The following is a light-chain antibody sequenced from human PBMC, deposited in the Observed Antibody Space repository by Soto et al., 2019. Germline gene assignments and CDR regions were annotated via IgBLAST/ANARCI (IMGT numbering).Light chain of an antibody. CDR3: QQYEPSPLT. J-gene: IGKJ3*01. V-gene: IGKV3-20*01. Sequence: EIVLTQSPGTLSFSPGERATLSCRASQSISCNYLGWYQQKPGQAPRLLIYGASSRSTGIPDRFSGSGSGTDFTLTISRLEPEDFVVYYFQQYEPSPLTFGPGTKVHLK. CDR1: QSISCNY. CDR2: GAS.